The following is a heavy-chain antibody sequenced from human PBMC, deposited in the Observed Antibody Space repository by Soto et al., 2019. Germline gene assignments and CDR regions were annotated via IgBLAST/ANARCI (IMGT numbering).Heavy chain of an antibody. Sequence: SETLSLTCTVSGGSISSSSYYWGWIRQPPGKGLEWIGSIYYSGSTYYNPSLKSRVTISVDRSKNQFSLKLSSVTAADTAVYYCARVVRYSSGLNWFDPWGQGTLVTVSS. CDR3: ARVVRYSSGLNWFDP. D-gene: IGHD6-19*01. J-gene: IGHJ5*02. CDR2: IYYSGST. CDR1: GGSISSSSYY. V-gene: IGHV4-39*07.